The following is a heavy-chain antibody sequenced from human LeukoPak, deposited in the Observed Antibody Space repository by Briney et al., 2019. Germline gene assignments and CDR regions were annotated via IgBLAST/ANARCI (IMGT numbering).Heavy chain of an antibody. CDR1: GFTFSSYS. CDR2: ITWDGGTT. CDR3: AKDLGSYYSNSYFRGFDS. Sequence: PGGSLRLSCAASGFTFSSYSMNWVRQAPGKGLEWVSLITWDGGTTYYADSVKGRFTISRDRSTNSLYLQMNNLRSEDTALYYCAKDLGSYYSNSYFRGFDSWGQGTLVTVSS. D-gene: IGHD5-18*01. V-gene: IGHV3-43*01. J-gene: IGHJ4*02.